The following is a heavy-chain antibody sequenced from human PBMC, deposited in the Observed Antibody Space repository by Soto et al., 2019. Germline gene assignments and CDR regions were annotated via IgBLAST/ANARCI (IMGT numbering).Heavy chain of an antibody. CDR2: FDPEDGET. D-gene: IGHD6-19*01. V-gene: IGHV1-24*01. Sequence: ASVKVSCKVSGYTLTKLCMHWVRQAPGTGLEWMGGFDPEDGETIYAQKFQGRVTMTEDTSTDTAYMELSSLRAEDTAVYYCARAHSSGWYRGGYYFDYWGQGTLVTVSS. J-gene: IGHJ4*02. CDR3: ARAHSSGWYRGGYYFDY. CDR1: GYTLTKLC.